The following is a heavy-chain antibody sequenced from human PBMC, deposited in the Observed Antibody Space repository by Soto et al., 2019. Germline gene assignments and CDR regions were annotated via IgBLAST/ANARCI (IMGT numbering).Heavy chain of an antibody. CDR3: ARRITMVRGPYYYYAMDV. CDR2: ITSTSSTK. J-gene: IGHJ6*02. CDR1: GFTFSSHT. V-gene: IGHV3-48*02. D-gene: IGHD3-10*01. Sequence: GWSLRLSCAAAGFTFSSHTMNWVRQAPGKGLEWISYITSTSSTKNYADSVKGRFTISRDNANNSLYLQMNSLRDEDTAVYYCARRITMVRGPYYYYAMDVWGQGTTVTASS.